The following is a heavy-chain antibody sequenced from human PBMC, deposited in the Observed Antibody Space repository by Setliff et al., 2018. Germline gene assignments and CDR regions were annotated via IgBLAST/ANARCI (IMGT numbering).Heavy chain of an antibody. J-gene: IGHJ4*02. CDR2: ISSSSSYI. V-gene: IGHV3-21*01. CDR1: GFTFSSYS. CDR3: ARDSGDCSSTSCYRFDY. Sequence: PGGSLRLSCAASGFTFSSYSMNWVRQAPGKGLEWVSSISSSSSYIYYADSVKGRFTISRDSAKKSLSLQMNSLRAEDTAVYYCARDSGDCSSTSCYRFDYWGQGALVTVSS. D-gene: IGHD2-2*01.